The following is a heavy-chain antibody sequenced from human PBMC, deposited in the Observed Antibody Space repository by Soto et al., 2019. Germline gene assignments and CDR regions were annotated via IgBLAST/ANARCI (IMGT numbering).Heavy chain of an antibody. D-gene: IGHD6-13*01. CDR1: GGTFSSYA. CDR2: IIPIFGTA. Sequence: VASVKVSCKASGGTFSSYAISWVRQAPGQGLEWMGGIIPIFGTANYAQKFQGRVTITADESTSTAYMELSSLRSEDTAVYYCARVGLFYAAAGLDYWGQGTLVTVSS. CDR3: ARVGLFYAAAGLDY. J-gene: IGHJ4*02. V-gene: IGHV1-69*13.